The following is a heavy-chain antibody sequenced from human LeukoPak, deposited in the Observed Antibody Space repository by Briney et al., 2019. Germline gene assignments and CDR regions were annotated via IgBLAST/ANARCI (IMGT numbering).Heavy chain of an antibody. V-gene: IGHV3-23*01. CDR2: ISGSGGTT. CDR1: GFAFATYA. Sequence: GGSLRLSCAASGFAFATYAMSWVRQAPGKGLEWVSVISGSGGTTYYADSVKGRFTISRDSSKNTLYLQMNSLRAEDTAVYYCAKVSGGGLYYDGMDVWGQGTTVTVSS. D-gene: IGHD1-14*01. CDR3: AKVSGGGLYYDGMDV. J-gene: IGHJ6*02.